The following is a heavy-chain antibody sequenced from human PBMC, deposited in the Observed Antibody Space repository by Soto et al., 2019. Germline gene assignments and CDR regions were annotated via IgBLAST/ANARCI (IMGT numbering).Heavy chain of an antibody. V-gene: IGHV3-23*01. CDR3: AKDADCSGGSCYFGAYYYYGMDV. J-gene: IGHJ6*02. Sequence: PGGSLRLSCAASGFPFSSYAMSWVRQAPGKGLEWVSAISGSGGSTYYADSVKGRFTISRDNSKNTLYLQMNSLRAEDTAVYYCAKDADCSGGSCYFGAYYYYGMDVWGQGTTVTVSS. CDR2: ISGSGGST. D-gene: IGHD2-15*01. CDR1: GFPFSSYA.